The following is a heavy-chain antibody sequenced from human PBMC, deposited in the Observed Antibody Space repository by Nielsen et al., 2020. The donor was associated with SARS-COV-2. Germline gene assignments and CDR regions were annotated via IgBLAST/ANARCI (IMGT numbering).Heavy chain of an antibody. D-gene: IGHD3-16*02. J-gene: IGHJ4*02. Sequence: SETLSLTCTVSGGSVSSGSYYWSWIRQPPGKGLEWIGYIYYSGSTNYNPSLKSRVTISVDTSKNQFSLKLSSVTAADTAVYYCAREGSYDYVWGSYRYFDYWGQGTLVTVSS. CDR3: AREGSYDYVWGSYRYFDY. CDR1: GGSVSSGSYY. V-gene: IGHV4-61*01. CDR2: IYYSGST.